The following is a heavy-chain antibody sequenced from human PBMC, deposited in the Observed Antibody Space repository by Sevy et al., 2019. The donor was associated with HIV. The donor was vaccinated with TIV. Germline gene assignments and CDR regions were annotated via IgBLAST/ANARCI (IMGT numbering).Heavy chain of an antibody. CDR2: FDPEDRET. Sequence: DTVKVSCKVSGYTLSQLSMHWVRQAPGKGLERMGSFDPEDRETLYAQKLQGRVTMTEDRSIDTAYMELNSLRSEDTAVYYCATAKDYYESSGCPFDYWGQGTLVLVSS. CDR3: ATAKDYYESSGCPFDY. V-gene: IGHV1-24*01. J-gene: IGHJ4*02. D-gene: IGHD3-22*01. CDR1: GYTLSQLS.